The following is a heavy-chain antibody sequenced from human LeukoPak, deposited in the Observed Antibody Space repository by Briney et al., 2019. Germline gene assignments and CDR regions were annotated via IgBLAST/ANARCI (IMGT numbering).Heavy chain of an antibody. CDR1: GFTFSDYY. D-gene: IGHD3-22*01. Sequence: PGGSLRLSCAASGFTFSDYYMTWIRQAPGKGLEWVSHITSTGATIYYADSVKGRFTIARDNAKNSLSLQMNSLRAEDTAVYFCARVLSSGYNPFDYWGQGILVTVSS. CDR3: ARVLSSGYNPFDY. V-gene: IGHV3-11*01. CDR2: ITSTGATI. J-gene: IGHJ4*02.